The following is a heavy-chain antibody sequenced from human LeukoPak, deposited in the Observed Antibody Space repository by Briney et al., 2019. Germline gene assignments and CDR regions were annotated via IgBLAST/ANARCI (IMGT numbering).Heavy chain of an antibody. Sequence: ASVKVSCKASGYTFTTYAMHWVRQAPGQRLEWMGWINAGNGNTKYSQKFQGRVTITRDTSASTVYMELSSLRSEDTAVYYCASHCDSSGYYYPYWGQGTLVTVSS. CDR2: INAGNGNT. CDR3: ASHCDSSGYYYPY. J-gene: IGHJ4*02. D-gene: IGHD3-22*01. CDR1: GYTFTTYA. V-gene: IGHV1-3*01.